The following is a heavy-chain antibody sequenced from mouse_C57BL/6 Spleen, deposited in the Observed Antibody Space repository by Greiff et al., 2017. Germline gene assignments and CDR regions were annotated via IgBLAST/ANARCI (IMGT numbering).Heavy chain of an antibody. CDR1: GFTFTDYT. J-gene: IGHJ2*01. CDR2: FYPGSGSI. V-gene: IGHV1-62-2*01. D-gene: IGHD1-2*01. Sequence: VQLQQSGAELVKPGASVKLSCTASGFTFTDYTIHWVKQRTGQGLEWVGWFYPGSGSIKYNETFKDKATLTADKSSSTVYMELSRLTSEDSAVYFCASHEETAGRGYYFDYWGQGTTLTVSS. CDR3: ASHEETAGRGYYFDY.